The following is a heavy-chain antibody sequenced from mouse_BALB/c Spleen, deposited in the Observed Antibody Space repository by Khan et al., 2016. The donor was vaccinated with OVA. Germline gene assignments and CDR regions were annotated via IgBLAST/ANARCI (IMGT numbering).Heavy chain of an antibody. CDR2: INSNGGTS. CDR1: GFTFSGSG. D-gene: IGHD2-2*01. J-gene: IGHJ1*01. Sequence: EVELVESGGGLVQPGGSLTLSCAASGFTFSGSGMSWVRQTPDKRLELVATINSNGGTSYYPDSVKGRFTIYRDNAKNTLNLQMSSLKSEDTAMYYCTRIYYGYDEGYWFFDVWGAGTTVTVSS. V-gene: IGHV5-6-3*01. CDR3: TRIYYGYDEGYWFFDV.